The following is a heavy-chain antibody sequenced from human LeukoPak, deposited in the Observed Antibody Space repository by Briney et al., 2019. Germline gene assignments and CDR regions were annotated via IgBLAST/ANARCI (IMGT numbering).Heavy chain of an antibody. CDR1: GYTFTDHY. CDR2: INPNSGGT. D-gene: IGHD6-19*01. CDR3: ATSRFSGYSSGWLSPGRSYYYYMDV. Sequence: ASVKVSCKASGYTFTDHYMHWVRQAPGQGLEWMGWINPNSGGTNYAQKFQGRVTMTRDTSISTAYMELSRLRSDDTAVYYCATSRFSGYSSGWLSPGRSYYYYMDVWGKGTTVTISS. J-gene: IGHJ6*03. V-gene: IGHV1-2*02.